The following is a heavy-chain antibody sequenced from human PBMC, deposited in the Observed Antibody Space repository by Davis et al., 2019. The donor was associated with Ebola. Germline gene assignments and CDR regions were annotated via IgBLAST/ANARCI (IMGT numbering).Heavy chain of an antibody. CDR1: GGSISSYY. CDR2: IYYSGST. J-gene: IGHJ1*01. CDR3: ASVAVAGTGGAYTEYFQH. Sequence: PSETLSLTCTVSGGSISSYYWSWIRQPAGKGLEWIGYIYYSGSTNYNPSLKSRVTISVDTSKNQFSLKLSSVTAADTAVYYCASVAVAGTGGAYTEYFQHWGQGTLVTVSS. D-gene: IGHD6-19*01. V-gene: IGHV4-59*01.